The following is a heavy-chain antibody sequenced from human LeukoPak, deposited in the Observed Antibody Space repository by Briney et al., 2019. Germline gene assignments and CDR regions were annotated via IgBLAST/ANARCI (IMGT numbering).Heavy chain of an antibody. V-gene: IGHV3-23*01. Sequence: PGGSLRLSCAASGFTFSSFAINWVRQAPGKGLEWVSGISGSGGSTHYADSVKGRFTISRDNSTSTLFLQMNSLRADDTALYYCAKDRAYPNDVFDIWGQGTMVTVS. CDR1: GFTFSSFA. CDR3: AKDRAYPNDVFDI. CDR2: ISGSGGST. D-gene: IGHD2-21*01. J-gene: IGHJ3*02.